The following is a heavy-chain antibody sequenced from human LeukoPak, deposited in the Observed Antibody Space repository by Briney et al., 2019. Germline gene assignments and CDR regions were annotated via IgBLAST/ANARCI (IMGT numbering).Heavy chain of an antibody. V-gene: IGHV4-38-2*02. J-gene: IGHJ4*02. CDR1: GYSMSSGYY. CDR3: ARQPSCSGGSCYFFR. D-gene: IGHD2-15*01. CDR2: MYHTGST. Sequence: SETLSLTCTVSGYSMSSGYYWGWIRPPPERGLEWIGSMYHTGSTYYNPSLKSRVTISVDTSKNQFYLKLSSVTAADTAVYYCARQPSCSGGSCYFFRWGQGTLVTVSS.